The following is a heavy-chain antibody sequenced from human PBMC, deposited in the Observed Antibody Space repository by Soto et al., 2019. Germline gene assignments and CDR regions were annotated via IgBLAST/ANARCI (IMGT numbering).Heavy chain of an antibody. D-gene: IGHD3-3*01. V-gene: IGHV4-39*01. CDR3: ARQTTIFGVVIGPNWFDP. CDR1: GGSISSSSYY. J-gene: IGHJ5*02. Sequence: TSETLSLTCTVTGGSISSSSYYWGWIRHAPGKGLEWIGSIYYSGSTYYNPSFKSRVTISVDTSKDQFSLKLSSVTAADTAVYYCARQTTIFGVVIGPNWFDPWGQGTLVTVS. CDR2: IYYSGST.